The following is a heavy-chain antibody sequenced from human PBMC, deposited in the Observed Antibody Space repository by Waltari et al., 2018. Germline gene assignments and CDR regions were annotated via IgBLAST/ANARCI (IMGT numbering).Heavy chain of an antibody. D-gene: IGHD5-18*01. CDR1: GFTIRDYY. CDR3: RRGYSYNNRDY. Sequence: QVQLVESGGGLVKPGGSLRLSSAVSGFTIRDYYMNWIRQAPGKGLEWVSYISSSASIIKYADSVKGRFTISRDNAKNSLYLQMNSLRAEDTAVYYCRRGYSYNNRDYWGQGTLVTVSS. V-gene: IGHV3-11*01. CDR2: ISSSASII. J-gene: IGHJ4*02.